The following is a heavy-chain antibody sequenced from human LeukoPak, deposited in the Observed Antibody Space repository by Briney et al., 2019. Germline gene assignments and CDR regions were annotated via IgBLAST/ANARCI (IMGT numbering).Heavy chain of an antibody. D-gene: IGHD2-21*02. CDR3: ARLGLAYCGGDCRYYFDY. V-gene: IGHV3-30-3*01. Sequence: PGGSLRLSCAASGFTFSSYAIHWVRQAPGKGKEWVAVISYDGSNKYYADSVKGRFTISRDNSKNTLYLQMNSLRAEDTAVYYCARLGLAYCGGDCRYYFDYWGQGTLVTVSS. CDR2: ISYDGSNK. J-gene: IGHJ4*02. CDR1: GFTFSSYA.